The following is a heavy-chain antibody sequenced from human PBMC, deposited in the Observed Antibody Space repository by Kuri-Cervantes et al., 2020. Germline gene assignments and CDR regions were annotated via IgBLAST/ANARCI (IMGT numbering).Heavy chain of an antibody. CDR2: INPSGGST. V-gene: IGHV1-46*01. D-gene: IGHD3-10*01. J-gene: IGHJ5*02. Sequence: ASVKVSCKASGYTFTSYYMHWVRQAPGQGLEWMGIINPSGGSTNYAQKFQGRVTMTRDTSTSTVYMELSSLRSEDTAVYYCARDYYYGSGSYGGWFDPWGQGTLVTVSS. CDR3: ARDYYYGSGSYGGWFDP. CDR1: GYTFTSYY.